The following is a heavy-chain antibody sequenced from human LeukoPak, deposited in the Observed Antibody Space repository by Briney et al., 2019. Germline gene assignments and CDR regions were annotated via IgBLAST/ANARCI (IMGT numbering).Heavy chain of an antibody. D-gene: IGHD6-13*01. CDR1: GGPFSGYY. CDR2: IYYGGRT. Sequence: DPSETLSLTCAVYGGPFSGYYWSWVPQPPGKGLAWVGYIYYGGRTYYNPSLKSRVTISVDTSKNQFSLKLSSVTAADTAVYYCARGVPGYSSSFDYWGQGTLVSVSS. V-gene: IGHV4-59*01. J-gene: IGHJ4*02. CDR3: ARGVPGYSSSFDY.